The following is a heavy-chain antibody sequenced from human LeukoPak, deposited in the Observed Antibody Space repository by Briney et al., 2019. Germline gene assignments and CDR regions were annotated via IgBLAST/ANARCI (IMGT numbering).Heavy chain of an antibody. CDR1: GFTFSSYA. Sequence: GGSLRLSCAASGFTFSSYAMSWVRQAPGKGLEWVSAISGSGGSTYYADSVKGRFTISRDNSKNTLYLQMNSLRAEDTAVYYCAKDTPASRVVPRGMDVWGQGTTVTVSS. CDR3: AKDTPASRVVPRGMDV. CDR2: ISGSGGST. J-gene: IGHJ6*02. V-gene: IGHV3-23*01. D-gene: IGHD2-2*01.